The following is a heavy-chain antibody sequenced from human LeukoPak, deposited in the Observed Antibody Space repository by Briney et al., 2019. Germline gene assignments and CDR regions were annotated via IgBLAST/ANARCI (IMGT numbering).Heavy chain of an antibody. Sequence: GGSLRLSCAASGFTFSSYGMHWVRQAPGKGLEWVAFIRYDGSNKYYADSVKGRFTISRDNSKNTLYLQMNSLRAEDTAVYYCAKDGGRYFDWFHFDYWGQGTLVTVSS. CDR2: IRYDGSNK. V-gene: IGHV3-30*02. CDR3: AKDGGRYFDWFHFDY. J-gene: IGHJ4*02. CDR1: GFTFSSYG. D-gene: IGHD3-9*01.